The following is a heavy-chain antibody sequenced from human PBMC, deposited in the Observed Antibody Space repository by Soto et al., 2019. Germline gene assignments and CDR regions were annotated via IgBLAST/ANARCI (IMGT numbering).Heavy chain of an antibody. D-gene: IGHD5-18*01. CDR2: VNWNGGST. Sequence: PGGSLRLSCAASGFTFDDYGMSWARQAPGKGLEWVSGVNWNGGSTYYADSVKGRFTISRDNSKNTLYFEMNSLRAEDAAVYYCARSYSYPYYFDYWGQGTPVTVSS. CDR1: GFTFDDYG. CDR3: ARSYSYPYYFDY. V-gene: IGHV3-20*04. J-gene: IGHJ4*02.